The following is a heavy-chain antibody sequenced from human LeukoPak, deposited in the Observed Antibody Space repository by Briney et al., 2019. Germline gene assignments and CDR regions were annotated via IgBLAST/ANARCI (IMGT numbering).Heavy chain of an antibody. CDR3: AKRHRLLGIAAAVNFDS. CDR1: GFTFSSHG. CDR2: IIPSGHTT. Sequence: PGGSLRLSCAASGFTFSSHGMNWVRQAPGKGLEWVSGIIPSGHTTYYADSVRGRFTISRDNSKNTLYLQMNSLRAEDTAVYYCAKRHRLLGIAAAVNFDSWGQGTLVTVSS. J-gene: IGHJ4*02. V-gene: IGHV3-23*01. D-gene: IGHD6-13*01.